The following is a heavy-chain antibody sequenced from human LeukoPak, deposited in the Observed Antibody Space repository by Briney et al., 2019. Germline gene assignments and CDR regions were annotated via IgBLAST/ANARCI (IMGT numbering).Heavy chain of an antibody. V-gene: IGHV3-21*01. J-gene: IGHJ4*02. CDR1: GFTFSSYS. D-gene: IGHD3-9*01. CDR3: ARDGGLTGYYRRPRMDYYFGY. Sequence: GGSLRLSCAASGFTFSSYSMNWVRQAPGKGLEWVSSISSSSSYIYYADSVKGRFTISRDNAKNSLYLQMNSLRAEDTAVYYCARDGGLTGYYRRPRMDYYFGYWGQGTLVTVSS. CDR2: ISSSSSYI.